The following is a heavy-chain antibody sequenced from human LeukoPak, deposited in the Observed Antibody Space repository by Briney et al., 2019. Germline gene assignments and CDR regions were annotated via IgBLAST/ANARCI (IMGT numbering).Heavy chain of an antibody. J-gene: IGHJ4*02. CDR1: GGSISSSNW. CDR3: ARALAAAGLFDY. CDR2: IYHSGST. Sequence: SGTLSLTCAVSGGSISSSNWWTWVRQPPGKGLEWIGYIYHSGSTYYNPSLKSRVTISVDRSKNQFSLKLSSVTAADTAVYYCARALAAAGLFDYWGQGTLVTVSS. D-gene: IGHD6-13*01. V-gene: IGHV4-4*02.